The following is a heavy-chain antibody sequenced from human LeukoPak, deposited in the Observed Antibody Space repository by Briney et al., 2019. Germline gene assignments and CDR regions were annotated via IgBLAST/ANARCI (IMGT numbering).Heavy chain of an antibody. Sequence: SETLPHTCAVSGYYISSGYYWGWIRQPAGKGLEWIGTIYHSGSTYYNASLKSRVTISFDTSKNHFSLKLSSVTAADTAVYYCARVGYCSGGICYAEYFQYWGQGTLVTVSS. CDR3: ARVGYCSGGICYAEYFQY. CDR1: GYYISSGYY. V-gene: IGHV4-38-2*01. D-gene: IGHD2-15*01. J-gene: IGHJ1*01. CDR2: IYHSGST.